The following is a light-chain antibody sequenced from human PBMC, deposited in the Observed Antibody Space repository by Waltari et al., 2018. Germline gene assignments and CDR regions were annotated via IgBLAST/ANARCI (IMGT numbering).Light chain of an antibody. J-gene: IGKJ1*01. Sequence: EIVLMQSPASLSLSPGDRATLSCRASQSVGRTLAWYQQRPGQAPRLLIYDASSRATGIPDRFSGSGSGTDFSLTISRLEPEDFAVYYCQKYGTRPATFGQGTKVEVK. V-gene: IGKV3-20*01. CDR2: DAS. CDR1: QSVGRT. CDR3: QKYGTRPAT.